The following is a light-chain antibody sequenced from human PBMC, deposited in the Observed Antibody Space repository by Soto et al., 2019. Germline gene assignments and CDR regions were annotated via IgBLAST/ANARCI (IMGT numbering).Light chain of an antibody. Sequence: DLQMTQSPSSLSSSIGDRVTLTCRASQSIGTNLNWYQQRPGKAPKLLIYDASNLESGVQSIFSGSGSGTEFTLTISSLPPDNFATYYCKQYSTYSTCGQGTKVDIK. CDR3: KQYSTYST. CDR1: QSIGTN. CDR2: DAS. J-gene: IGKJ1*01. V-gene: IGKV1-5*01.